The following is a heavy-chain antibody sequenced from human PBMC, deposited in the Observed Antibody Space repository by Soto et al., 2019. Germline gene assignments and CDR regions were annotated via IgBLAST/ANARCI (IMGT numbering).Heavy chain of an antibody. CDR1: GYTFTSYG. Sequence: GASVKVSCKASGYTFTSYGISWARKAPGQGLEWMGWISAYNGNTNYAQKLQGSVTMTTDTSTSTAYMELRSLRSDDTAVYYCARVDSIAAAGTDFDYWGQGTLVTVSS. CDR2: ISAYNGNT. CDR3: ARVDSIAAAGTDFDY. D-gene: IGHD6-13*01. J-gene: IGHJ4*02. V-gene: IGHV1-18*01.